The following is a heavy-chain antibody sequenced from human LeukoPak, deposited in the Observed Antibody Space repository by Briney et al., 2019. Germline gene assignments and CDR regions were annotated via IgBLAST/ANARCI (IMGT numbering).Heavy chain of an antibody. CDR1: GYTFTSYD. CDR3: ARADFVDAGPYLIGP. J-gene: IGHJ5*02. Sequence: ASVKVSCKASGYTFTSYDINWVRQATGQGLEWMGWINPKSGRTSSARKFQGRVTMTRDPSISTVYMDMAWLTSDDTAIYFCARADFVDAGPYLIGPWGQGTLVTVSS. D-gene: IGHD3-3*01. V-gene: IGHV1-2*02. CDR2: INPKSGRT.